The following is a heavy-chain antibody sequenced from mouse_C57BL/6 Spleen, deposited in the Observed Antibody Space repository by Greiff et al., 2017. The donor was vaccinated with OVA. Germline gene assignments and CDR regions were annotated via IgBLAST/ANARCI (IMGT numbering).Heavy chain of an antibody. J-gene: IGHJ2*01. CDR3: AIKWYAYYQCGYFDY. CDR1: GFSLTSYA. Sequence: QVQLKQSGPGLVAPSQSLSITCTVSGFSLTSYAISWVRQPPGKGLEWLGVIWTGGGTNYNSALKSRLSISKDNSKSQVFLKMNSLQTDYTARYYCAIKWYAYYQCGYFDYWGQGTTLTVSS. CDR2: IWTGGGT. D-gene: IGHD2-3*01. V-gene: IGHV2-9-1*01.